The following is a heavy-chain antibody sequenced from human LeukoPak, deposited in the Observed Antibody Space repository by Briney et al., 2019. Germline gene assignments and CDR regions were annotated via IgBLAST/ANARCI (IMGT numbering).Heavy chain of an antibody. D-gene: IGHD2-2*01. J-gene: IGHJ6*03. CDR3: ATSGDIVVVPAVQITNLYYYYYMDV. CDR1: GGTFSSYA. Sequence: SVKVSCKASGGTFSSYAISWVRQAPGQGLEWMGGIIPIFGTANYAQKFQGRVTITTDESTSTAYMELSSLRSEDTAVYYCATSGDIVVVPAVQITNLYYYYYMDVWGKGTTVTVSS. V-gene: IGHV1-69*05. CDR2: IIPIFGTA.